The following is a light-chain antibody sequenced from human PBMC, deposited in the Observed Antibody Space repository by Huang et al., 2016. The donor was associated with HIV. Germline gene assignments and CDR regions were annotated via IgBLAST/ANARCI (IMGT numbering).Light chain of an antibody. CDR3: QQYVRSPWT. J-gene: IGKJ1*01. Sequence: EIVLTQSPGTLSLSPGERAALSCRASQSLSPTYLAWYQQRPGQGPRLLIYGPAPMATGIPDMFSGSGSGTDFTLTISRLEPEDFAMYYCQQYVRSPWTFGQGTKVEIK. CDR1: QSLSPTY. CDR2: GPA. V-gene: IGKV3-20*01.